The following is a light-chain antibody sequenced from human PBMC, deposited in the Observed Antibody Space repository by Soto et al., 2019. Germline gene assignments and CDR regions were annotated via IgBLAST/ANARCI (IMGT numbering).Light chain of an antibody. Sequence: TLMRQSPATLSVSQGERAILSGRASQSVSDYLAWYQQRPGQAPRLLIFGASTRATGFPARFSGSGSGTEFTLTISSLQSEDFAVYYRQQRSKWLTFGQGTRLEI. V-gene: IGKV3-15*01. J-gene: IGKJ5*01. CDR1: QSVSDY. CDR3: QQRSKWLT. CDR2: GAS.